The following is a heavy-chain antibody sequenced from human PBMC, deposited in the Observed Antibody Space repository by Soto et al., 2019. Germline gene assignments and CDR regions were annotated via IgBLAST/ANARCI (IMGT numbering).Heavy chain of an antibody. CDR1: GFTFSSYA. V-gene: IGHV3-23*01. CDR3: TKHSDGRVVATMLWYFHL. D-gene: IGHD1-26*01. J-gene: IGHJ2*01. Sequence: EVQLLESGGGLVQPGGSLRLSCAASGFTFSSYAMSWVRQAPGKGLEWVSAISGSGGSTYYADSVKGRFTISRDNSKNTPYLQKNSLRAEDTAEYYCTKHSDGRVVATMLWYFHLWGRGTLVTVSS. CDR2: ISGSGGST.